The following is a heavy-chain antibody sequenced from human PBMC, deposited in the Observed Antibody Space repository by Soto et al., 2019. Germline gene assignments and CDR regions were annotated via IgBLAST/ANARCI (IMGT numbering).Heavy chain of an antibody. CDR3: AKGEVSYYDFWSGYYYFDY. CDR1: GFTFSSYA. V-gene: IGHV3-23*01. Sequence: RLSCAASGFTFSSYAMSWVRQAPGKGLEWVSAISGSGGSTYYADSVKGRFTISRDNSKNTLYLQMNSLRAEDTAVYYCAKGEVSYYDFWSGYYYFDYWGQGTLVTVSS. J-gene: IGHJ4*02. CDR2: ISGSGGST. D-gene: IGHD3-3*01.